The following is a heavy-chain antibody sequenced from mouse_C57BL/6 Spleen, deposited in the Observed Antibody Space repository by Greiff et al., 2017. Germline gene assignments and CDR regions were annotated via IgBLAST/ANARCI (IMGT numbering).Heavy chain of an antibody. CDR1: GYTFTSYW. V-gene: IGHV1-55*01. D-gene: IGHD2-12*01. Sequence: QVQLQQPGAELVKPGASVKMSCKASGYTFTSYWITWVKQRPGQGLEWIGDIYPGSGSTNYNEKFKSKATLTVDTSSSTAYMPLSSLTSEDSAVYYCARSSSYSYDAFAYWGQGTLVTVSA. CDR2: IYPGSGST. CDR3: ARSSSYSYDAFAY. J-gene: IGHJ3*01.